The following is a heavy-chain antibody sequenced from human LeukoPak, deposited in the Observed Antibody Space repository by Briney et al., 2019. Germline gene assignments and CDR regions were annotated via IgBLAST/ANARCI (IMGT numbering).Heavy chain of an antibody. V-gene: IGHV4-34*01. Sequence: PSETLSLTCAVYGGSFSGYYWSWIRQPPGKGLEWIGEINHSGSTNYNPSLKSRVTMSVDTSKNQFSLKLSSVTAADTAVYYCARDLYGSGSYYNYWGQGTLVTVSS. CDR2: INHSGST. CDR3: ARDLYGSGSYYNY. CDR1: GGSFSGYY. D-gene: IGHD3-10*01. J-gene: IGHJ4*02.